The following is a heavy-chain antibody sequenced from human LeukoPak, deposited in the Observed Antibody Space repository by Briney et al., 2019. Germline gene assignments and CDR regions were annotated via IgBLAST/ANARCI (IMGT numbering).Heavy chain of an antibody. CDR1: GYTFTSYD. V-gene: IGHV1-8*01. CDR3: ARGPIVVVPAARYWYFDL. J-gene: IGHJ2*01. CDR2: MNPNSGNT. D-gene: IGHD2-2*01. Sequence: ASVKVSCKTSGYTFTSYDINWVRQATGQGLEWMGWMNPNSGNTGYAQKFQGRVTMTRNTSIGTAYMELSSLRSEDTAVYYCARGPIVVVPAARYWYFDLWGRGTLVTVSS.